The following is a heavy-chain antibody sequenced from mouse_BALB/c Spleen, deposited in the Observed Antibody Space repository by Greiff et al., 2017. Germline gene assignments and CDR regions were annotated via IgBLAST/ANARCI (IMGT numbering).Heavy chain of an antibody. D-gene: IGHD1-1*01. CDR1: GFTFSSFG. CDR2: ISSGSSTI. Sequence: DVMLVESGGGLVQPGGSRKLSCAASGFTFSSFGMHWVRQAPEKGLEWVAYISSGSSTIYYADTVKGRFTISRDNPKNTLFLQMTSLRSEDTAMYYCARDYVYAMDYWGQGTSVTVSS. V-gene: IGHV5-17*02. CDR3: ARDYVYAMDY. J-gene: IGHJ4*01.